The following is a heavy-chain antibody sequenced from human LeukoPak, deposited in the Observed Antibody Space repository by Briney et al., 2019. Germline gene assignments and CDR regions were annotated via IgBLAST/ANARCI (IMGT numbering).Heavy chain of an antibody. V-gene: IGHV4-34*01. CDR1: GGSFSGYY. CDR2: INHSGST. D-gene: IGHD3-22*01. J-gene: IGHJ4*02. CDR3: ARGYDSSGYSVDY. Sequence: SETLSLTCAVYGGSFSGYYWSWIRQPPGKGLEWIGEINHSGSTNYNPSLKSRVTISVDTSQNQFSLKLSSVTAADTAVYYCARGYDSSGYSVDYWGQGTLVTVSS.